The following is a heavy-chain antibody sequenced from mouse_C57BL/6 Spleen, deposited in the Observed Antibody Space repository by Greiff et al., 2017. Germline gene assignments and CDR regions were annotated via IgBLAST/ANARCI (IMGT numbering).Heavy chain of an antibody. Sequence: QVQLQQPGAELVRPGTSVKLSCKASGYNFTSYWMHWVKQRPGQGLEWIGVIDPSDSYTNYNQKFKGKATLTVDTSSSTAYMQLSSLTSEDSAVYYCASPYYGFYAMDYWGQGTSVTVSS. CDR1: GYNFTSYW. CDR2: IDPSDSYT. D-gene: IGHD1-1*01. V-gene: IGHV1-59*01. CDR3: ASPYYGFYAMDY. J-gene: IGHJ4*01.